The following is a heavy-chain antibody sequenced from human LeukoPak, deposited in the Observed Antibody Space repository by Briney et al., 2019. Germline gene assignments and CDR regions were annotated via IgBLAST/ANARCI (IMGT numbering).Heavy chain of an antibody. CDR1: GGTFSNYA. J-gene: IGHJ4*02. CDR2: ISAYNGNT. Sequence: GASVKVSCKASGGTFSNYAISWVRQAPGQGLEWMGWISAYNGNTNYAQKLQGRVTMTTDTSTSTAYMELRSLRSDDTAVYYCARGGVSSGWYGSYFDYWGQGTLVTVSS. V-gene: IGHV1-18*01. CDR3: ARGGVSSGWYGSYFDY. D-gene: IGHD6-19*01.